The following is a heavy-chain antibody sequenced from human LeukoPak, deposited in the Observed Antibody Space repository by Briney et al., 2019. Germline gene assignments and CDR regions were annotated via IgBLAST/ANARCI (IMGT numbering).Heavy chain of an antibody. CDR1: GFTFSSYE. Sequence: GGSLRLSCAASGFTFSSYEMTWVRQAPGKGLEWVSYISISGSTIYFADSVKGRFTVSRDNAKNSLYLQMNSPRAEDTAIYYCARTGDYYHYYMDVWGKGTTVTVSS. J-gene: IGHJ6*03. CDR2: ISISGSTI. CDR3: ARTGDYYHYYMDV. V-gene: IGHV3-48*03.